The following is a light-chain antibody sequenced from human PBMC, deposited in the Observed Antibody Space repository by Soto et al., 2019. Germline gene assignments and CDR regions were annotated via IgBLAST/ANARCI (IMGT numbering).Light chain of an antibody. CDR3: QQYDNLT. V-gene: IGKV1-33*01. Sequence: DIQMTQSPSSLSASVGDRVTITCQASQDISNYLNWYQQKPVKAPKLLIYDASNLETGVPSRFSGSGSGTDFTFTISSLQPEDIATYYCQQYDNLTFGPGTKVDIK. CDR1: QDISNY. CDR2: DAS. J-gene: IGKJ3*01.